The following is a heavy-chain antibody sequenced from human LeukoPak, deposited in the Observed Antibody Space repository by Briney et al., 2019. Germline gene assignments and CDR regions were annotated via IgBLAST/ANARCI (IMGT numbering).Heavy chain of an antibody. CDR2: INHSGST. Sequence: PSETLSLTCAVYGVSFSGYYWSWIRQPPGKGLEWIGEINHSGSTNYNPSLKSRVTISVDTSKNQFSLKLSSVTAADTAVYYCARHVPILRYFDWLLGLRAWFDPWGQGTLVTVSS. CDR3: ARHVPILRYFDWLLGLRAWFDP. D-gene: IGHD3-9*01. V-gene: IGHV4-34*01. CDR1: GVSFSGYY. J-gene: IGHJ5*02.